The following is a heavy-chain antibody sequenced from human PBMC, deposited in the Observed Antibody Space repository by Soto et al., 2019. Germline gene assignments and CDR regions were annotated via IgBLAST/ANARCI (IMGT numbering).Heavy chain of an antibody. J-gene: IGHJ5*02. Sequence: SETLSLTCAVSGGSISSGGYSWSWIRQPPGKGLEWIGYIYHSGSTYYNPSLKSRVTISVDRSKNQFSLKLSSVTAPDTAVYYCALRRTGTGRWFDPWGQGTLVTVSS. CDR3: ALRRTGTGRWFDP. D-gene: IGHD1-1*01. V-gene: IGHV4-30-2*01. CDR1: GGSISSGGYS. CDR2: IYHSGST.